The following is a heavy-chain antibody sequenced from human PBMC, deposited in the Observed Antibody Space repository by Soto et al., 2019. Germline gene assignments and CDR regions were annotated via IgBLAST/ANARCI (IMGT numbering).Heavy chain of an antibody. CDR1: GDSIISSDFY. D-gene: IGHD3-3*02. V-gene: IGHV4-39*01. CDR3: ARHSLALRKNNWFDP. CDR2: IFYLGSS. Sequence: PSETLSLTCTVSGDSIISSDFYWGWVRQPPGKGLEWIGSIFYLGSSYYNPSLKSRVTMSVDTSKNQLSLRLRSVTAADTALYFCARHSLALRKNNWFDPWGQGIMVT. J-gene: IGHJ5*02.